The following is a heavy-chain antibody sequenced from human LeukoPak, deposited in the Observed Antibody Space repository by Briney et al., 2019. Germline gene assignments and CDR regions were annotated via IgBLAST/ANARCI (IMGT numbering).Heavy chain of an antibody. CDR1: GYTFTSYD. V-gene: IGHV1-2*02. Sequence: GASVKVSCKASGYTFTSYDINWVRQATGQGLEWMGWMSPNSGGTNYAQKFQGRVTMTRDTSISTAYMELSRLRSDDTAVYYCATNLNYDIWGQGTLVTVSS. CDR3: ATNLNYDI. J-gene: IGHJ4*02. CDR2: MSPNSGGT. D-gene: IGHD3-9*01.